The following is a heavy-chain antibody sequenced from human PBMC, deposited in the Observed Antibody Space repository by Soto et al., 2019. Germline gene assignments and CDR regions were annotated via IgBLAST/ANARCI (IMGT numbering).Heavy chain of an antibody. CDR2: ISSSSSYI. J-gene: IGHJ4*02. CDR1: GFTFSSYS. Sequence: EVQLVESGGGLVKPGGSLRLSCAASGFTFSSYSMNWVRQAPGKGLEWVSSISSSSSYIYYADSVKGRFTISRDNAKNALYMRLNSLRAEDTAVYYCARDRVRALPRPLFVYWGQGTLVTVPS. CDR3: ARDRVRALPRPLFVY. V-gene: IGHV3-21*01.